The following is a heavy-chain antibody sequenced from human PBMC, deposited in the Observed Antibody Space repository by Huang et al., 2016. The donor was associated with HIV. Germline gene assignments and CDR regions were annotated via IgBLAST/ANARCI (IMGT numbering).Heavy chain of an antibody. D-gene: IGHD3-3*01. CDR3: ARDHHDFWRGYRRMYFFDH. CDR1: GGSISTHY. J-gene: IGHJ4*02. Sequence: QVQLQESGPGLVKPSETLSLTCTVSGGSISTHYWSWIRQPPGKGLEWIGSIDYSGRTNYSPPHKSQVTLLLDTPKNQFPLGVNSVTAADTAMYYCARDHHDFWRGYRRMYFFDHWGQGTLVTVSS. V-gene: IGHV4-59*11. CDR2: IDYSGRT.